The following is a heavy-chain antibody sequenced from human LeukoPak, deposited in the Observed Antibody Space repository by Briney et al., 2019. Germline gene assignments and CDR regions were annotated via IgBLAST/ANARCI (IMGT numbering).Heavy chain of an antibody. V-gene: IGHV1-69*13. CDR3: AGRYSSGWYFDY. Sequence: ASVKVSCKASGGTFSSYAISWVRQAPGQALEWMGGIIPIFGTANYAQKFQGRVTITADESTSTAYMELSSLRSEDTAVYYCAGRYSSGWYFDYWGQGTLVTVSS. D-gene: IGHD6-19*01. J-gene: IGHJ4*02. CDR2: IIPIFGTA. CDR1: GGTFSSYA.